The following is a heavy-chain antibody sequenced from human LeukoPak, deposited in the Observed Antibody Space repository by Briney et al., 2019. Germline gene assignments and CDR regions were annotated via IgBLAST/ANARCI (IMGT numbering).Heavy chain of an antibody. J-gene: IGHJ5*02. D-gene: IGHD1-7*01. V-gene: IGHV3-21*01. Sequence: GGSLRLSCAASGFTFSSYSTNWVRQAPGKGLEWVSSISSSSSYIYYADSVKGRFTISRDNAKNSLYLQMNSLRAEDTAVYYCARDLGLELRWFDPWGQGTLVTVSS. CDR1: GFTFSSYS. CDR2: ISSSSSYI. CDR3: ARDLGLELRWFDP.